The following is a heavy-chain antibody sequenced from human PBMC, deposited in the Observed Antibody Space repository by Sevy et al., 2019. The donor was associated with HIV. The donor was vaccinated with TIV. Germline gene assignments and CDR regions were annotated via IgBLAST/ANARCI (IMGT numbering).Heavy chain of an antibody. CDR2: ISYDGSNK. J-gene: IGHJ4*02. D-gene: IGHD6-13*01. V-gene: IGHV3-30-3*01. CDR1: GFTFSSYA. CDR3: ARDLTPGIAAAGTDY. Sequence: GGSLRLSCAASGFTFSSYAMHWVRQAPGKGLEWVAVISYDGSNKYYADSVKGRFTISRDNSKNTLYLQMNSLRAEDTAVYYCARDLTPGIAAAGTDYWGQGTLVTVSS.